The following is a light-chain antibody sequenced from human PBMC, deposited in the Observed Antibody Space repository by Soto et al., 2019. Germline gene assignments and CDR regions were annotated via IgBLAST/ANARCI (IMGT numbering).Light chain of an antibody. Sequence: QSVLTQPASVSGYPGQSITISCTGRSSDVGGYNYVSWYQQHTGKAPKFMIYEVSRRPSGVCNCFSGSRYGNTASLTVFGLQAEDGADHYCKSYTTSNTYVFGGGSRSPS. CDR2: EVS. CDR3: KSYTTSNTYV. J-gene: IGLJ1*01. CDR1: SSDVGGYNY. V-gene: IGLV2-14*01.